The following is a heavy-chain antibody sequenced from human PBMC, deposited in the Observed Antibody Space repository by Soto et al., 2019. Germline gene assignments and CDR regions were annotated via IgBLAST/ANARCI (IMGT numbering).Heavy chain of an antibody. D-gene: IGHD6-6*01. CDR2: ISSSSSYI. Sequence: GGSLRLSCAASGFTFSSYSMNWVRQAPGKGLEWVSSISSSSSYIYYADSVKGRFTIPRDNAKNSLYLQMNSLRAEDTAVYYCARDPATHSSSSVVGQYYFDYWGQGTLVTVSS. J-gene: IGHJ4*02. CDR3: ARDPATHSSSSVVGQYYFDY. V-gene: IGHV3-21*01. CDR1: GFTFSSYS.